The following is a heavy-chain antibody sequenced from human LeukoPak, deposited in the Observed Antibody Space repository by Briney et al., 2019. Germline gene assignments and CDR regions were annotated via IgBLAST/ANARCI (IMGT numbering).Heavy chain of an antibody. CDR3: AKGPAPYCSGGRXYSPXXYFDL. V-gene: IGHV3-23*01. J-gene: IGHJ2*01. Sequence: GGSLRLSCAASQFTFSNYAMSWVRQAPGKGLEWVSAISGSGNTTYFGDSVTGRFTISRDNSKNTVYLQMNSLSAEDTAVYYCAKGPAPYCSGGRXYSPXXYFDLWXRGTXV. CDR1: QFTFSNYA. CDR2: ISGSGNTT. D-gene: IGHD2-15*01.